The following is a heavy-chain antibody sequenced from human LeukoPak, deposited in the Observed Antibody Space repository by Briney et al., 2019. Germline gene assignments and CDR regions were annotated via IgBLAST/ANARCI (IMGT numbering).Heavy chain of an antibody. V-gene: IGHV1-69*13. CDR2: IIPIFGTA. J-gene: IGHJ3*02. D-gene: IGHD4-17*01. CDR3: ASNREHDYGDRDLNASDI. Sequence: SVKVSCKASGGTFSGYAISWVRQAPGQGLEWMGGIIPIFGTANYAQKFQGRVTITADESTSTAYMELSSLRSEDTAVYYCASNREHDYGDRDLNASDIWGQGTMVTVSS. CDR1: GGTFSGYA.